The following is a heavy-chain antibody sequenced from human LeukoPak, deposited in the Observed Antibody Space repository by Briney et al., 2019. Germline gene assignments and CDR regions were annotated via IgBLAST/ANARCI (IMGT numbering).Heavy chain of an antibody. D-gene: IGHD6-6*01. Sequence: PSETLSLTCAVSGYSISSGYYWSWIRQPPGKGLEWIGEINHSGSTNYNPSLKSRVTISVDTSKNQFSLKLSSVTAADTAVYYCARVRYSSSSEFDYWGQGTLVTVSS. CDR2: INHSGST. V-gene: IGHV4-34*01. CDR3: ARVRYSSSSEFDY. J-gene: IGHJ4*02. CDR1: GYSISSGYY.